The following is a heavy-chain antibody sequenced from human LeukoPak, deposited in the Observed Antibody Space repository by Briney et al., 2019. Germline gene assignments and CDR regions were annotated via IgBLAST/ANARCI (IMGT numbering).Heavy chain of an antibody. V-gene: IGHV3-7*04. CDR2: IKGDGSEK. D-gene: IGHD3/OR15-3a*01. CDR3: ARGRTWSGY. Sequence: GGSLGLLCAASGFTFSTYWMLWVRQAPGKGLEWVANIKGDGSEKHYVDSVKGRFTISRDNAKNSLYLQMNSLRAEDTALYYCARGRTWSGYWGRVALVTVAS. CDR1: GFTFSTYW. J-gene: IGHJ4*03.